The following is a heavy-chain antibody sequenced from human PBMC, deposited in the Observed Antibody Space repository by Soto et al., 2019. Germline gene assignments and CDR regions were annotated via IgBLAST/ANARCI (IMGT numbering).Heavy chain of an antibody. Sequence: GGSLRLSCAASGFTFSSYAMSWVRQAPGKGLEWVSAISGSGGSTYYADSVKGRFTISRDNSKNTLYLQMNSLRAEDTAVYYCAKDNGLQHNLFTGGAFDIWGQGTMVTVSS. CDR3: AKDNGLQHNLFTGGAFDI. J-gene: IGHJ3*02. V-gene: IGHV3-23*01. CDR2: ISGSGGST. D-gene: IGHD4-4*01. CDR1: GFTFSSYA.